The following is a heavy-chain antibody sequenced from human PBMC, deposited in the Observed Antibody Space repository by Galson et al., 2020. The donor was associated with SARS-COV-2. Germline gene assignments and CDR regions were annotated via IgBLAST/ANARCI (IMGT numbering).Heavy chain of an antibody. CDR1: GFTFSSYA. V-gene: IGHV3-30*04. Sequence: GGSLRLSCAASGFTFSSYAMHWVRQAPGKGLEWVAVISYDGSNKYYADSVKGRFTISRDNSKNTLYLQINSLRAEDTAVYYCARGYYDYVWGSYLVGVWGQGTTVTVSS. CDR3: ARGYYDYVWGSYLVGV. CDR2: ISYDGSNK. J-gene: IGHJ6*02. D-gene: IGHD3-16*02.